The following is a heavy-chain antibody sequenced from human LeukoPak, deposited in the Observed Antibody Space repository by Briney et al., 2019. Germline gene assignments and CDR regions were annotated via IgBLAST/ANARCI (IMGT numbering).Heavy chain of an antibody. Sequence: ASMKVSCKSSGFTFTDHYIHWVRQGPGQGLEWMGYIGPHSTFTSSPQEFQGRVTMTRDASMSTAYMELTRLTSDDTAVYYCVREGEGPLSRDFDYWGQGTLVTVSS. V-gene: IGHV1-2*02. CDR2: IGPHSTFT. CDR1: GFTFTDHY. D-gene: IGHD2/OR15-2a*01. J-gene: IGHJ4*02. CDR3: VREGEGPLSRDFDY.